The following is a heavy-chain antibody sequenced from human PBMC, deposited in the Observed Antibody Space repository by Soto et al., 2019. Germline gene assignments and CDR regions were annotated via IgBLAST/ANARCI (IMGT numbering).Heavy chain of an antibody. Sequence: QVQLVESGGGVVQPGRSLKLSWAASEFTFSSDTRYWVRQTPGKGLEGVAGISNDGGNTYYLDSVRCRFTISRDNSKNTLDLEMNSLLVEDTAVYYCAREWRISVAAPGYWGQLTLGTVSS. CDR3: AREWRISVAAPGY. CDR1: EFTFSSDT. J-gene: IGHJ4*02. CDR2: ISNDGGNT. V-gene: IGHV3-30-3*01. D-gene: IGHD6-19*01.